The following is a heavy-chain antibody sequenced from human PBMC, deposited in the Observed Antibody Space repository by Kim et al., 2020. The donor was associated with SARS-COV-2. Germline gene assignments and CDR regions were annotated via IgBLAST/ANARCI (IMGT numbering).Heavy chain of an antibody. CDR2: IYYSGST. CDR3: ARGILSGYSYGPYAFVI. CDR1: GGSINSYY. Sequence: SETLSLTCTVSGGSINSYYRSWIWQPPAKGLEWIGYIYYSGSTNYNPSLKSHVTISVHTPKNQFSLKLSSVTAADTAVYYCARGILSGYSYGPYAFVICGQGTMVSVSS. D-gene: IGHD5-18*01. V-gene: IGHV4-59*01. J-gene: IGHJ3*02.